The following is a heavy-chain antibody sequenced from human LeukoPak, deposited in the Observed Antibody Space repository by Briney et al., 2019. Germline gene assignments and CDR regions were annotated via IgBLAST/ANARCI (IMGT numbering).Heavy chain of an antibody. CDR1: RYTYTSYD. J-gene: IGHJ5*02. D-gene: IGHD2-2*01. CDR3: ARGIRIRSSTSCYSARKENWFDP. V-gene: IGHV1-8*01. Sequence: ASVKVSCKASRYTYTSYDINWVRQATGQGLEWMGWMNPNSGNTGYAQKFQGRVTMTRNTSISTAYMELSSLRSEDTAVYYCARGIRIRSSTSCYSARKENWFDPWGQGTLVTVSS. CDR2: MNPNSGNT.